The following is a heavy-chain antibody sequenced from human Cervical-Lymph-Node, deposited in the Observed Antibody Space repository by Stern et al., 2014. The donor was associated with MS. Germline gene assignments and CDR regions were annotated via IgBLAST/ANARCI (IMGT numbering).Heavy chain of an antibody. D-gene: IGHD2-21*02. CDR1: GFNFSVLS. CDR3: AIGEDGSGGDCYPGVFDY. Sequence: EVQLVESGGGLVKPGGSLRVSCAASGFNFSVLSMNWVRQAPGKGLEWVSSVGSSGRYMYDVNTVKGIFTISRDKAKNSLYLQMNGLNSYDTAVYYCAIGEDGSGGDCYPGVFDYWGQGTLVTVSS. CDR2: VGSSGRYM. V-gene: IGHV3-21*01. J-gene: IGHJ4*02.